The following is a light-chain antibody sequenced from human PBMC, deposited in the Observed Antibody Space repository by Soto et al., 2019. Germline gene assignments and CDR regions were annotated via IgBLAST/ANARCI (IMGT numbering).Light chain of an antibody. J-gene: IGKJ1*01. V-gene: IGKV3-20*01. Sequence: EIVLTHSPVTLSLSPWEIATLSCRASQSVSGYLAWYQQKPGQAPRLLIYDASNRATGIPARFSGSGSGTDFTLTISRLEPEDFAVYYCQQYGSSPRTFGQGTKV. CDR2: DAS. CDR1: QSVSGY. CDR3: QQYGSSPRT.